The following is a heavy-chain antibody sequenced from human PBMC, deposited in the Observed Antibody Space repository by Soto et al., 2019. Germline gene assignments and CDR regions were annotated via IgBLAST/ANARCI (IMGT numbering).Heavy chain of an antibody. D-gene: IGHD3-22*01. J-gene: IGHJ4*02. V-gene: IGHV3-30-3*01. CDR1: GFTFSSYT. Sequence: QVQLVESGGGVVQPGRSLRLSCAASGFTFSSYTLHWVRQTPGKGLEWVADISYDGGDKYYADSVKGRFTISRDNSKNTLDLHMNSVSPEDASLYYCAREYSFEVVAPGYWGQGILVTVSS. CDR3: AREYSFEVVAPGY. CDR2: ISYDGGDK.